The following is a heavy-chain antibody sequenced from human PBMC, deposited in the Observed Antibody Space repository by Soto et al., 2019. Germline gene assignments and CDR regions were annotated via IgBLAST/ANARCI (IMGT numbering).Heavy chain of an antibody. CDR1: GYTFTSYG. J-gene: IGHJ4*02. CDR2: ISAYIGNT. D-gene: IGHD6-19*01. Sequence: QVQLVQSGAEVKKPGASVKVSCKASGYTFTSYGISWVRQAPGQGLEWMGWISAYIGNTNYAQKLQGRVTMTTDTSTSTAYMELRSLRSDDTAVYYCARLNEPAEAVAGFDYWGQGTLVTVSS. V-gene: IGHV1-18*04. CDR3: ARLNEPAEAVAGFDY.